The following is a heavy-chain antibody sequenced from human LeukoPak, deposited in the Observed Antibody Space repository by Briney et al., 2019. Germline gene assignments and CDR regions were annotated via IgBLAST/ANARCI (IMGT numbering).Heavy chain of an antibody. V-gene: IGHV3-23*01. CDR1: GFTFSSYA. D-gene: IGHD2-2*01. Sequence: GGSLRLSCAASGFTFSSYAMSWVRQAPGKGLEWVSAISGSGGSTYYADSVKGRFTISRDNSKNTLYLQMNSLRAEDTAVYYCAKALCSSTSCYDYAFDIWGQGTMVTVSS. CDR3: AKALCSSTSCYDYAFDI. J-gene: IGHJ3*02. CDR2: ISGSGGST.